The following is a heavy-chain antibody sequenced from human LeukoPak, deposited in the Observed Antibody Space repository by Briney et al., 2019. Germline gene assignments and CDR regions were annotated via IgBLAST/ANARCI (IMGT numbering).Heavy chain of an antibody. Sequence: SETLSLTCTVSNYSISSGYYWGWIRQSPGKGLEWIGSISHGGSTYYNPSLRSRVIVSVDTSKNHVSLKLSSVTAADTAVYYCASSIAAAAKRFDYWGQGTLVTVSS. CDR2: ISHGGST. CDR1: NYSISSGYY. CDR3: ASSIAAAAKRFDY. J-gene: IGHJ4*02. D-gene: IGHD6-13*01. V-gene: IGHV4-38-2*02.